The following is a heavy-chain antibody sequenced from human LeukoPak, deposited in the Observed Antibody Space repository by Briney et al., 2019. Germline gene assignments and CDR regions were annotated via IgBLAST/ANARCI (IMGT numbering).Heavy chain of an antibody. CDR3: VRWGVEAGMDY. V-gene: IGHV3-9*01. D-gene: IGHD6-19*01. Sequence: PGGSRRLSCAASGFTFDDYAMHWVRQAPGKGLEWVSVISWNSGSIGYADSVKGRFTISRDNAEKSMFLPMNSLRIEETAVYICVRWGVEAGMDYWGQGTLVSVSS. J-gene: IGHJ4*02. CDR1: GFTFDDYA. CDR2: ISWNSGSI.